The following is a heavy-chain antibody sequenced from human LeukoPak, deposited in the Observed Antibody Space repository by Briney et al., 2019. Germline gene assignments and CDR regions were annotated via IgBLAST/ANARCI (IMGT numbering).Heavy chain of an antibody. Sequence: GRSLRLSCAASGFTFSSYAMHWVRQAPGKGLEWVAVISYDGSNKYYADSVKGRFTISRDNSKNTLYLQMNSLRAEDTAVYYCVSAVHAFDIWGQGTMVTVSS. CDR3: VSAVHAFDI. D-gene: IGHD4-17*01. CDR1: GFTFSSYA. V-gene: IGHV3-30*04. CDR2: ISYDGSNK. J-gene: IGHJ3*02.